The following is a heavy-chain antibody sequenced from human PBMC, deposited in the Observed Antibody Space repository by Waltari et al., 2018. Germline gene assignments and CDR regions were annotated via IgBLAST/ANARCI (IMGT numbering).Heavy chain of an antibody. V-gene: IGHV3-20*04. CDR3: ARIQFYDNNDYRYFDY. Sequence: EVHLVDSGGGVVRPGGYLGPLCVASGFNFYCFGLGWVRQVPGKGLEWVSGITWDGGDTGYADFVKGRFTISRDNAKNSLFLQMDSLRAEDTALYFCARIQFYDNNDYRYFDYWGQGTLVTVSS. CDR2: ITWDGGDT. D-gene: IGHD3-22*01. CDR1: GFNFYCFG. J-gene: IGHJ4*02.